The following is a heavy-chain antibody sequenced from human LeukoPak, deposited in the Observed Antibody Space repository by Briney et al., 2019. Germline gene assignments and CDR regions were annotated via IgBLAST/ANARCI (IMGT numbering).Heavy chain of an antibody. CDR2: INPNSGGT. CDR3: ARAASSSWPDAFDI. Sequence: ASVKVSCKASGYTFTGCYMHWVRQAPGQGLEWMGWINPNSGGTNYAQKFQGRVTMTRDTSISTAYMELSRLRSDDTAVYYCARAASSSWPDAFDIWGQGTIVTVSS. V-gene: IGHV1-2*02. J-gene: IGHJ3*02. CDR1: GYTFTGCY. D-gene: IGHD6-13*01.